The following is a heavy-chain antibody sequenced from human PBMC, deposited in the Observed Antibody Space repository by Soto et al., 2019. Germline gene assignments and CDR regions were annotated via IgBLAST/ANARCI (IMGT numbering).Heavy chain of an antibody. CDR1: GYTFTSYD. D-gene: IGHD3-3*01. V-gene: IGHV1-8*01. J-gene: IGHJ4*02. CDR2: MNANSGNT. Sequence: QVQLVQSGAEVKKPGASVKVSCKASGYTFTSYDINWVRQATGQGLEWMGWMNANSGNTGYAQKFQGRVTMTRNTSISTDYMELSSLRSEDTAMYYCARGFKTHTIFGVVIVYYFDYWGQGTLVTVSS. CDR3: ARGFKTHTIFGVVIVYYFDY.